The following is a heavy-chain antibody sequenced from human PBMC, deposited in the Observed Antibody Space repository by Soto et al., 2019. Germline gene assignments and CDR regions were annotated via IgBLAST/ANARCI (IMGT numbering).Heavy chain of an antibody. J-gene: IGHJ4*02. CDR1: GGTFSSYS. Sequence: QVQLVQSGAEVKKPGSSVKVSCKASGGTFSSYSINWVRQAPGQGLEWMGEIIPIFGTANYAQKFQGRVTITADESTSTAYMVRSSLRSEDTAVYYCARDGGRHSGGIDYWGQGTLVTVSS. D-gene: IGHD1-26*01. CDR3: ARDGGRHSGGIDY. CDR2: IIPIFGTA. V-gene: IGHV1-69*01.